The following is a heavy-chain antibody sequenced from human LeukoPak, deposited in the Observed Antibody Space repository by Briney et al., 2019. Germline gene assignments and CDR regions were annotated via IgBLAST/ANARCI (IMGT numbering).Heavy chain of an antibody. V-gene: IGHV4-61*02. CDR3: ARSERPGSLDY. CDR2: IYTSGST. Sequence: SETLSLTCTVSGGSISSGSYYWSWIRQPAGKGLGWIGRIYTSGSTNYNPSLKSRVTISVDTSKNQFSLKLSSVTAADTAVYYCARSERPGSLDYWGQGTLVTVSS. J-gene: IGHJ4*02. D-gene: IGHD1-26*01. CDR1: GGSISSGSYY.